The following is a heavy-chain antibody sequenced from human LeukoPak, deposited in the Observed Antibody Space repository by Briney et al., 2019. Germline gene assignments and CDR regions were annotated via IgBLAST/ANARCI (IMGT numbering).Heavy chain of an antibody. CDR1: GYTFTSYD. CDR2: ISANSGNT. V-gene: IGHV1-18*01. D-gene: IGHD2-15*01. J-gene: IGHJ4*02. CDR3: ASFPGYCSGGGCYSIFGSNY. Sequence: ASVKVSCKASGYTFTSYDISWVRQAPGQGLEWMGWISANSGNTNYAQNLQGRVTMTTDTSTSTSYMELRSLRSDDTAVYYCASFPGYCSGGGCYSIFGSNYWGQGTLVTVSS.